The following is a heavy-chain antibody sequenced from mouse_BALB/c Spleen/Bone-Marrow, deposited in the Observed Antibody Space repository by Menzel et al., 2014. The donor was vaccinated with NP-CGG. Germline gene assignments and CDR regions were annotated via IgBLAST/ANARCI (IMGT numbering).Heavy chain of an antibody. CDR1: GFNIKDYY. Sequence: VQLQQSGAELVRSGASVKLSCTASGFNIKDYYMHWVKQRPEQGLEWIGWIDPENGDTEYAPKFQGKATITADTSSNTAYLQLSSLTSEDTAVYYCNVWDGNYFFDYWGQGTTLTVSS. V-gene: IGHV14-4*02. D-gene: IGHD2-1*01. CDR2: IDPENGDT. J-gene: IGHJ2*01. CDR3: NVWDGNYFFDY.